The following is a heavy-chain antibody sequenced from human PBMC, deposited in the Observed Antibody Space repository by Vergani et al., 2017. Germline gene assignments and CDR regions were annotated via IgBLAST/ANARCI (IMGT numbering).Heavy chain of an antibody. CDR2: LYYSGST. CDR1: GGSIGSSSYY. J-gene: IGHJ3*02. CDR3: ARRSVSWGAFDI. Sequence: QLQLQESGPGLVKPSETLSLTCTVSGGSIGSSSYYWGWIRQPPGRGLEWIGSLYYSGSTYYNPSLTSRVTISLDTSKNQCSLKLSSGTAADTAVYYCARRSVSWGAFDIWGQGTMVTVSS. V-gene: IGHV4-39*01. D-gene: IGHD1-26*01.